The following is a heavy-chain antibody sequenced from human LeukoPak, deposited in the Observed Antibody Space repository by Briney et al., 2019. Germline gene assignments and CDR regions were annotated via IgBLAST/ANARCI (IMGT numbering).Heavy chain of an antibody. CDR2: IYHSGST. D-gene: IGHD6-6*01. V-gene: IGHV4-38-2*01. Sequence: PSETLSLTCAVSGYSISSGYYWGWIRQPPGKGLEWIGSIYHSGSTYYNPSLKSRVTISVDTSKNQFSLKLSSVTAAGTAVYYCATISSSSSHWGQGTLVTVSS. J-gene: IGHJ4*02. CDR3: ATISSSSSH. CDR1: GYSISSGYY.